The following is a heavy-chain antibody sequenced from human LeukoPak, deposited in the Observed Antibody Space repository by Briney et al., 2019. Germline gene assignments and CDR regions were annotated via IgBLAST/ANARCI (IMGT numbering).Heavy chain of an antibody. CDR1: GYTFTDYY. CDR2: NNPHSGGT. Sequence: ASVKVSCKTSGYTFTDYYIHWVRQAPGQGLEWMGWNNPHSGGTKYAQKFQGRVTMTRDTSISTAYMEVSGLRSDDTAVYYCARDLKDGYYYYYYMDVWGKGTTVTVSS. J-gene: IGHJ6*03. V-gene: IGHV1-2*02. CDR3: ARDLKDGYYYYYYMDV.